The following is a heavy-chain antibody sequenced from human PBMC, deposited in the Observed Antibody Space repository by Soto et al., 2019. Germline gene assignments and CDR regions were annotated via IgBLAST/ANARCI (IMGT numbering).Heavy chain of an antibody. CDR1: GFTFSSYA. CDR3: AKDRGRTWSEDY. CDR2: ISGSGNTS. J-gene: IGHJ4*02. Sequence: EVQLLESGGGLVQPGGSLRLSCAASGFTFSSYAMTWVRQAPGKGLEWVSAISGSGNTSYYVDSVKGRFTISRDSSKKMLYFQMNSLRPEDTAVYYCAKDRGRTWSEDYWGQGTMVTVSS. D-gene: IGHD3-10*01. V-gene: IGHV3-23*01.